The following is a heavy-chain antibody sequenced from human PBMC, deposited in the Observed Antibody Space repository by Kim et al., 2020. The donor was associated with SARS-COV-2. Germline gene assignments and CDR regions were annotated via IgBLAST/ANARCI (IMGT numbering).Heavy chain of an antibody. D-gene: IGHD2-8*02. CDR1: GGSISSSSYY. CDR2: IYYSGTT. CDR3: ARHPRQPASCIGGVCFLDY. V-gene: IGHV4-39*01. Sequence: SETLSLTCTVSGGSISSSSYYWGWIRQPPGKGLEWIGNIYYSGTTYYNPSLKSRVTLSVETSKNQFSLNLSSVTAADTAVYYCARHPRQPASCIGGVCFLDYWGQGALVTVSS. J-gene: IGHJ4*02.